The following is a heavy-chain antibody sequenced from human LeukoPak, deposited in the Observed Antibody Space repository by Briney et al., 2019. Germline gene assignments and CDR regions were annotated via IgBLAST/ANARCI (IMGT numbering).Heavy chain of an antibody. D-gene: IGHD3-22*01. J-gene: IGHJ4*02. CDR3: ANRVGAYYYECSDYSLDH. CDR1: RFTFSNYA. V-gene: IGHV3-23*01. CDR2: ISATGGGT. Sequence: GGSLRLSCEVARFTFSNYAMSWVRQAPERGLEWVSSISATGGGTYYADSVKGRFTISRDNSKNTLYLQMNSLRAEDTAVYYCANRVGAYYYECSDYSLDHWGQGTLVTVSS.